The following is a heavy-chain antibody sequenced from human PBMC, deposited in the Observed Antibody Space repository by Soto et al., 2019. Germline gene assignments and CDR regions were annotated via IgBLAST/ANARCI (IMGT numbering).Heavy chain of an antibody. V-gene: IGHV3-15*01. D-gene: IGHD3-3*01. J-gene: IGHJ4*02. Sequence: EVQLVESGGSLVKPGGSLRLSCAASGFTFSTTWMSWVRQAPGKGLEWVGHIKSEIDGGTTDYAAPVKGRFAISRDDSKNTMYLQMDSLKTEDTAVYNCTTFFDVYWGQGTLVTVSS. CDR3: TTFFDVY. CDR2: IKSEIDGGTT. CDR1: GFTFSTTW.